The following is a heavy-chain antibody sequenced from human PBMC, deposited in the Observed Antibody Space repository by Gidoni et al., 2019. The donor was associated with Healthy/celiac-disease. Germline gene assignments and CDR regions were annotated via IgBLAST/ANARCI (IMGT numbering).Heavy chain of an antibody. V-gene: IGHV3-48*01. D-gene: IGHD3-16*02. CDR2: MRSSSSPI. J-gene: IGHJ4*02. CDR1: GFTFSSYS. CDR3: ARGRLGGSYRPFDY. Sequence: EVQLVESGGGLAQHGGSLRRSCAASGFTFSSYSLNWVRQSPGKGLEGVAYMRSSSSPIYYADSVTGRFTISRDNPKISLYLQLNCLIAEDTAVYYCARGRLGGSYRPFDYWGQGTLVTVSS.